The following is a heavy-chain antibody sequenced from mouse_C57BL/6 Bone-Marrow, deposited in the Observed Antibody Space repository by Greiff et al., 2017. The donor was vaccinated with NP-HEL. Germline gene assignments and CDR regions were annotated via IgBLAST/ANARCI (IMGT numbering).Heavy chain of an antibody. CDR2: IRSKSNNYAT. CDR1: GFSFNTYA. Sequence: EVHLVESGGGLVQPKGSLKLSCAASGFSFNTYAMNWVRQAPGKGLEWVARIRSKSNNYATYYADSVKDRFTISRDDSESMLYLQMNNLKTEDTAMYYCVRDYYAMDYWGQGTSVTVSS. V-gene: IGHV10-1*01. CDR3: VRDYYAMDY. J-gene: IGHJ4*01.